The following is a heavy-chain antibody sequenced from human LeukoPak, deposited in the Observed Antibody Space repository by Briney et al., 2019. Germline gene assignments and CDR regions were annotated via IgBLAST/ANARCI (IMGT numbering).Heavy chain of an antibody. V-gene: IGHV3-7*01. CDR1: GFTFSNYW. CDR3: ARKYS. CDR2: MNQDGTEK. Sequence: GGSLRLSCAASGFTFSNYWMSWVRQAPGKGLEWVANMNQDGTEKYYMDSVKGRFTISRDNAKNSLHLQMDSLRVEDTAIYYCARKYSWGQGILVTVSS. J-gene: IGHJ4*02.